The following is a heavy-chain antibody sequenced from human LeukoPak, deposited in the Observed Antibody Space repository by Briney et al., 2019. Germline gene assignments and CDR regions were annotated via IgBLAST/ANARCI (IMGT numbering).Heavy chain of an antibody. D-gene: IGHD3-10*01. CDR3: ARSHGSGSYYNLNDY. J-gene: IGHJ4*02. CDR2: IYYSGST. CDR1: GGSISSYY. Sequence: SETLSLTCTVSGGSISSYYWSWIRQPPGKGLEWIGYIYYSGSTNYNPSLRSRVTISVDTSKNQFSLKLSSVTAADTAVYYCARSHGSGSYYNLNDYWGQGTLVTVSS. V-gene: IGHV4-59*01.